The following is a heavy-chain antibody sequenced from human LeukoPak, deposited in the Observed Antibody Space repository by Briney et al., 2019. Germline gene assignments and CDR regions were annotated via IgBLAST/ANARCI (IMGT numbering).Heavy chain of an antibody. D-gene: IGHD2-21*01. Sequence: GGSLRLSCEASGFTFSNYGMHWVRQAPGKGLEWVAFLRHNGGREYYVDSVRGRFNISRDNSKNTLYLEMNSLRVEDTAVYYCAKADIVAVRSALEYWGQGTLVSVSS. V-gene: IGHV3-30*02. J-gene: IGHJ4*02. CDR1: GFTFSNYG. CDR3: AKADIVAVRSALEY. CDR2: LRHNGGRE.